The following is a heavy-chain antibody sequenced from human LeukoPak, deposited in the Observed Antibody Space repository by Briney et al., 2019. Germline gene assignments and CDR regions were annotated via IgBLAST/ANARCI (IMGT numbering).Heavy chain of an antibody. Sequence: PSETLSLTCTVSGGSVRSGSDYWNWIRQPAGEGLEWLGRIQPSGNTNYSPSLKSRLSISIDRSRHQVSLKLTSVTAADTAVYYCARDLGGGWFDPWGQGTLVTVSS. CDR2: IQPSGNT. V-gene: IGHV4-61*02. CDR1: GGSVRSGSDY. J-gene: IGHJ5*02. D-gene: IGHD1-26*01. CDR3: ARDLGGGWFDP.